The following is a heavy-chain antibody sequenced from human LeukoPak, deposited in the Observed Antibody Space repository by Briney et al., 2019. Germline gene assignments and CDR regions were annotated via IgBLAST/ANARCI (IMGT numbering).Heavy chain of an antibody. J-gene: IGHJ3*02. CDR3: QYYDFWSGYVGFDI. CDR1: GFTFSSYW. CDR2: IKQDGSEK. Sequence: GSLRLSCAASGFTFSSYWMSWVRQAPGKGLEWVANIKQDGSEKYYVDSVKGRFTISRDNAKNSLYLQMNSLRAEDTAVYYCQYYDFWSGYVGFDIWGQGTMVTISS. V-gene: IGHV3-7*01. D-gene: IGHD3-3*01.